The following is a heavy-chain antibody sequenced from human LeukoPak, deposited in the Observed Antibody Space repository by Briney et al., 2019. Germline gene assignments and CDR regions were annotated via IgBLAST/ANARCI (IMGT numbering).Heavy chain of an antibody. CDR1: GFTFSNAW. CDR3: TTGERYCSGGSCYPPDY. Sequence: GGSLRLSCAASGFTFSNAWMSWARQAPGKGLEWVGRIKSKTDGGTTDYAAPVKGRFTISRDDSKNTLYLQMNSLKTEDTAVYYCTTGERYCSGGSCYPPDYWGQGTLVTVSS. CDR2: IKSKTDGGTT. J-gene: IGHJ4*02. D-gene: IGHD2-15*01. V-gene: IGHV3-15*01.